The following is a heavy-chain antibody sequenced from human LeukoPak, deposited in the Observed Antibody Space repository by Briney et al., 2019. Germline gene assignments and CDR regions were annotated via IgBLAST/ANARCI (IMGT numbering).Heavy chain of an antibody. CDR3: AAGLIVVSGYYGMNY. CDR2: IVDGSGNT. D-gene: IGHD3-22*01. Sequence: SVTVSCKASGFTFTSSAVQWVRQARGQRLEWIGWIVDGSGNTNYAQKFQERVTITRDMSTSTAYMELSSLRSEDTAVYYCAAGLIVVSGYYGMNYWGQGTLVTVSS. V-gene: IGHV1-58*01. CDR1: GFTFTSSA. J-gene: IGHJ4*02.